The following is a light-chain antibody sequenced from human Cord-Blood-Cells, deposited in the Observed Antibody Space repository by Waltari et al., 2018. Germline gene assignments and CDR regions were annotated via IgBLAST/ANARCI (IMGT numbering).Light chain of an antibody. CDR2: GAS. CDR1: QSVSSSY. V-gene: IGKV3-20*01. CDR3: QQYGSSQIT. J-gene: IGKJ5*01. Sequence: EIVLTQSPGTLSLSPGERATLSCRASQSVSSSYLAWYQQKPGQAPRLLIYGASSRATGIPDRFSGSGSGTDFTLTISRLEPEDFAVYYCQQYGSSQITFGQGTRLEIE.